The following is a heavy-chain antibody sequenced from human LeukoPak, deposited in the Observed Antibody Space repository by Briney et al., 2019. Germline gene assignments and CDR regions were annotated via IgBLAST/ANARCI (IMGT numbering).Heavy chain of an antibody. CDR2: IYHSGST. CDR3: ARDRNGAFDP. V-gene: IGHV4-4*02. CDR1: GGSTSSSNW. Sequence: SETLSLTCAVSGGSTSSSNWWSWVRQPPGKGLEWIGEIYHSGSTNYNPSLKSRVPISVDKSKNQFSLKLSSVTAADTAVYYCARDRNGAFDPWGQGTLVTVSS. J-gene: IGHJ5*02. D-gene: IGHD1-26*01.